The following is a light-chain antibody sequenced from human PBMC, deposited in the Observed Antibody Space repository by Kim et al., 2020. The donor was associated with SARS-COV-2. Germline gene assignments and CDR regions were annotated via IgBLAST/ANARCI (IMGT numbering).Light chain of an antibody. Sequence: SYELTQTPSASVSTGQTASITCSGDKLEKKYVYWYQQRPGQSPVLVIYQDNLRPSGIPERFSGSNSGNTATLTIRETQPVDEADYFCQAWDSGTVVFGGGTQLTVL. J-gene: IGLJ2*01. V-gene: IGLV3-1*01. CDR3: QAWDSGTVV. CDR1: KLEKKY. CDR2: QDN.